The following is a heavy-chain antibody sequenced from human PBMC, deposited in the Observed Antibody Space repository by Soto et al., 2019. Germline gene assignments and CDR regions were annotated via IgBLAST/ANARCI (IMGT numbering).Heavy chain of an antibody. J-gene: IGHJ3*02. CDR3: ASTLYCSGGSCYDALDI. CDR1: GFTFSSYS. V-gene: IGHV3-21*01. CDR2: ISSSSSYI. D-gene: IGHD2-15*01. Sequence: EVQLVESGGGLVKPGGSLRLSCAASGFTFSSYSMNWVRQAPGKGLEWVSSISSSSSYIYYADSVKGRFTISRDNAKKSLYLQMNSLRAEDTAVYYCASTLYCSGGSCYDALDIWGQGTMVTVSS.